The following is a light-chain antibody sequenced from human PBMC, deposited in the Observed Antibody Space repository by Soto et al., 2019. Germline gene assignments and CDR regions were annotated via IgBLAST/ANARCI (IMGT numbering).Light chain of an antibody. CDR1: HSVSSN. J-gene: IGKJ1*01. V-gene: IGKV3-15*01. CDR2: GAS. CDR3: QHYNNWPPWT. Sequence: EIVMTQSPATLSVSPGERATLSCRASHSVSSNLAWYQQKPGQAPRLLIYGASTRATGIPARFSGSGSGTEFTLTISSLQSEDFAVYYCQHYNNWPPWTFGQGTTVEIK.